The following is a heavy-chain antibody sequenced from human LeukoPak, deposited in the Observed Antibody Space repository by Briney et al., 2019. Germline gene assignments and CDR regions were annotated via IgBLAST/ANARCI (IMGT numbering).Heavy chain of an antibody. J-gene: IGHJ3*02. CDR2: IYYSGST. CDR1: GGSISSYY. CDR3: ARALPYYDSSLGDAFDI. D-gene: IGHD3-22*01. Sequence: SETLSLTCTVSGGSISSYYWSWIRQPPGKGLEWIGSIYYSGSTYYNPSLKSRVTISVDTSKNQFSLKLSSVTAADTAVYYCARALPYYDSSLGDAFDIWGQGTMVTVSS. V-gene: IGHV4-39*07.